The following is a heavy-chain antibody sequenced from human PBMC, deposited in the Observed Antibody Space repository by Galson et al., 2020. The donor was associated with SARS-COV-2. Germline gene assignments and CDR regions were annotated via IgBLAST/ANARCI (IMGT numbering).Heavy chain of an antibody. V-gene: IGHV4-31*01. D-gene: IGHD3-16*01. Sequence: SETLSLTCTVSTASITSGFYYWSWIRQPPGKGLEWIAYIHYSGSAYYNPSRKSPLTISVDTSQNQFALKLRYVTDADTAVYDLARVMPGDGTGLTPVVDYWGQGALVTVSS. CDR2: IHYSGSA. CDR3: ARVMPGDGTGLTPVVDY. J-gene: IGHJ4*02. CDR1: TASITSGFYY.